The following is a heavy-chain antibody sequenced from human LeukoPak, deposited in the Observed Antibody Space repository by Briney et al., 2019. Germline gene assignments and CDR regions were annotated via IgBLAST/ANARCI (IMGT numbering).Heavy chain of an antibody. D-gene: IGHD6-19*01. Sequence: GGSLRLSCAAPGFIFTNHWMSWVRQAPGKGLEWVANIKQDGSEKYYVDSVKGRFTISRDNAKNSLYLQMNSLRGEDTAVYYCARGGQWLVQDFWGQGTLVTVSS. CDR2: IKQDGSEK. CDR1: GFIFTNHW. V-gene: IGHV3-7*01. J-gene: IGHJ4*02. CDR3: ARGGQWLVQDF.